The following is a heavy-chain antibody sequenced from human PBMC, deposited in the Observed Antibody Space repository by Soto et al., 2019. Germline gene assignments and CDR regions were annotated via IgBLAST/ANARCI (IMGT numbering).Heavy chain of an antibody. Sequence: EVQLVESGGGLVQPGGSLRLSCAASGFTFSSYSINWVRQGPGKGLEWVSSISSRSSYIYYADSVKGRFTISRDNAKNSLYLQMNSLRAEDTAVYYCARDGFYGDYGDYWGQGTLVTVSS. CDR2: ISSRSSYI. D-gene: IGHD4-17*01. V-gene: IGHV3-21*01. CDR1: GFTFSSYS. CDR3: ARDGFYGDYGDY. J-gene: IGHJ4*02.